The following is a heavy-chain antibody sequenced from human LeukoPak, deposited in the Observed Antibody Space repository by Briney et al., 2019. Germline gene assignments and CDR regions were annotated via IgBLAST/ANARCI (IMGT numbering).Heavy chain of an antibody. CDR1: GGSISSYY. CDR2: IYYSGST. D-gene: IGHD2-2*01. V-gene: IGHV4-59*01. Sequence: PSETLSLTCTVSGGSISSYYWSWIRQPPGKGLEWIGYIYYSGSTNYNPSLKSRVTISVDTSKNQFSLKLSSVTAADTAVYYCARRRTVVVPAPYYYYYYMDVWGKGTTVTVSS. J-gene: IGHJ6*03. CDR3: ARRRTVVVPAPYYYYYYMDV.